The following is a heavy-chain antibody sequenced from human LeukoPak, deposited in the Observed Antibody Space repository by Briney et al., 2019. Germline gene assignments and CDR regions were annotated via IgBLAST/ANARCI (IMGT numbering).Heavy chain of an antibody. V-gene: IGHV3-66*01. D-gene: IGHD2-15*01. CDR2: IYSGGST. Sequence: PGGSLRLSCAASGFTVSSNYMSWVRQAPGKGLEWVSVIYSGGSTYYADSVKGRFTISRDNSKNTLYLQMNSLRAEDTAVFYCARVGYCSGGGCQGRDWFDPWGQGTRVTVSS. J-gene: IGHJ5*02. CDR3: ARVGYCSGGGCQGRDWFDP. CDR1: GFTVSSNY.